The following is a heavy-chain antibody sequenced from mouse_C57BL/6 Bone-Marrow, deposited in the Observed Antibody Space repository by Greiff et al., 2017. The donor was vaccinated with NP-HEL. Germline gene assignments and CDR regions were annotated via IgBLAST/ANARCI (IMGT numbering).Heavy chain of an antibody. CDR3: ARFRYDFAY. CDR1: GYAFSSSW. CDR2: IYPGDGDT. J-gene: IGHJ3*01. D-gene: IGHD2-3*01. Sequence: QVQPQQSGPELVKPGASVKISCKASGYAFSSSWMNWVKQRPGKGLEWIGRIYPGDGDTNYNGKFKGKATLTADKSSSTAYMQLSSLTSEDSAVYFCARFRYDFAYWGQGTLVTVSA. V-gene: IGHV1-82*01.